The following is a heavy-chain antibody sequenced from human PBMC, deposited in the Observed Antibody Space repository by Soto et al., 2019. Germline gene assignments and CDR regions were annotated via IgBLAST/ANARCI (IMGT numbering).Heavy chain of an antibody. D-gene: IGHD5-18*01. J-gene: IGHJ4*02. CDR2: IIPQFPTP. CDR1: GGIFRSNA. Sequence: QVQLVQSGAEVRKLGSSVKVSCKSSGGIFRSNAISWVRQAPGQGLEWMGAIIPQFPTPYYAQKFQGRVTITADESTSAAYMALHSLTSDDTAVYFCARDAADTPMVYWRQRTPLTVSS. V-gene: IGHV1-69*01. CDR3: ARDAADTPMVY.